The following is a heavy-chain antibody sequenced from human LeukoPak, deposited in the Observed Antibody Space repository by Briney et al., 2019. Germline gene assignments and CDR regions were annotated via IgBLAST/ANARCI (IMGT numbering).Heavy chain of an antibody. CDR3: ARDYGGNYLFDY. CDR1: GGTFSSYA. CDR2: IIPILGIA. J-gene: IGHJ4*02. V-gene: IGHV1-69*04. D-gene: IGHD4-23*01. Sequence: SVKVSCKASGGTFSSYAISRVRQAPGQGLEWMGRIIPILGIANYAQKFQGRVTITADKSTSTAYMELSSLRSEDTAVYYCARDYGGNYLFDYWGQGTLVTVSS.